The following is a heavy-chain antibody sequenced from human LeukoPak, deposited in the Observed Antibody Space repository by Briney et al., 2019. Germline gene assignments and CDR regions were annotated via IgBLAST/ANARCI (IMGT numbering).Heavy chain of an antibody. CDR3: ARVGRIDY. CDR2: ISSSGNTI. Sequence: GGSLRLSCAASGFTFSSYEMNWVRQAPGKGLEWVSYISSSGNTIYYADSVKGRFTISRDNAKNSLFLQMNSLRAEDTAVYYCARVGRIDYWGQGTLVTVSS. CDR1: GFTFSSYE. J-gene: IGHJ4*02. V-gene: IGHV3-48*03.